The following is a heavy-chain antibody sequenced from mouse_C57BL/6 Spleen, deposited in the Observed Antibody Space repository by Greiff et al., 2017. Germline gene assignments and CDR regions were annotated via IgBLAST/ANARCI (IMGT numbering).Heavy chain of an antibody. D-gene: IGHD1-1*01. CDR2: IRNKANGCTT. CDR1: GFTFTDYY. V-gene: IGHV7-3*01. J-gene: IGHJ3*01. Sequence: LVESGGGLVQPGGSLSLSCAASGFTFTDYYMSWVRQPPGKALEWLGFIRNKANGCTTEYSASVKGRFTISRDNSQSILYLQMNALRAEDSATYGCARYHYYGSSYNYFDYWGQGTLVTVSA. CDR3: ARYHYYGSSYNYFDY.